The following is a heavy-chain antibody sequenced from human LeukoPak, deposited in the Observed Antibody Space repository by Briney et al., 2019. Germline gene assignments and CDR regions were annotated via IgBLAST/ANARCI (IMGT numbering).Heavy chain of an antibody. J-gene: IGHJ4*02. V-gene: IGHV3-7*01. D-gene: IGHD7-27*01. CDR3: AKGEALGY. Sequence: GGSLRLSCVASGFTFSTYWMSWVRQAPGKGLEWVANINQDGSEKNYVDSVKGRFTISRDNSKNTLYLQMNSLRAEDTAVYYCAKGEALGYWGQGTLVTVSS. CDR1: GFTFSTYW. CDR2: INQDGSEK.